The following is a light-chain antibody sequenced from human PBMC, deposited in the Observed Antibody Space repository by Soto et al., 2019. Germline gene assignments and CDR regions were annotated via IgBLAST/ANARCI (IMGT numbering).Light chain of an antibody. V-gene: IGKV1-5*03. CDR2: KAS. CDR1: QSISSW. CDR3: QQYNDNWT. J-gene: IGKJ1*01. Sequence: DIQMTQSPSTLSASVGDRVTITCRASQSISSWLAWYQQKPGQAPKLLLYKASTLQSGVPSRFSGSGSGTEFTLAISSLQPDDSETYYCQQYNDNWTFGQGTKVEIK.